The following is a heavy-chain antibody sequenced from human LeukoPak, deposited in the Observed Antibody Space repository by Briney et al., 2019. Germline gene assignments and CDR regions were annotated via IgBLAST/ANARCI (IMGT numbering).Heavy chain of an antibody. V-gene: IGHV1-2*02. J-gene: IGHJ4*02. CDR2: INPNSGGT. Sequence: ASVKVSCKASGYTFTGNYMHWVRQAPGQGLEWMGWINPNSGGTNYAQKFQGRVTMTRDTSISTAYMELSRLRSDDTAVYYCARGSSVDSSSWYAYWGQGTLVTVSS. CDR3: ARGSSVDSSSWYAY. CDR1: GYTFTGNY. D-gene: IGHD6-13*01.